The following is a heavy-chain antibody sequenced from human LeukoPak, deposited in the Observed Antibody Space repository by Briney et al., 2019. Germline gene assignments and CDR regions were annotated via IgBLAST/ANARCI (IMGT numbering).Heavy chain of an antibody. CDR3: ADEDSSGYRNFDY. CDR2: ISWNSGSI. J-gene: IGHJ4*02. D-gene: IGHD3-22*01. Sequence: GGSLRLSCAASGFTFDNYAMHWVRQAPGKGLEWVSGISWNSGSIDYADSVKGRFTISRDNAKNSLYLQMNSLRAEDTALYYCADEDSSGYRNFDYWGRGTLVTVSS. CDR1: GFTFDNYA. V-gene: IGHV3-9*01.